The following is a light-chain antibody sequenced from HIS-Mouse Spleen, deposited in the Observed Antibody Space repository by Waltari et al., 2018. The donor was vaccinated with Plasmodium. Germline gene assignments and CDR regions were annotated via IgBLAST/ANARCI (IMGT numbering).Light chain of an antibody. V-gene: IGKV3-11*01. CDR3: QQRSNWMYT. Sequence: EIVLTQSPATLSLSPGERATLSCRASQGVSSYLAWYQQKPGQAPRLLLYDASNRATGIPARFSGRGSGTDFTLTISSLEPEDVAVYYCQQRSNWMYTFGQGTKLEIK. J-gene: IGKJ2*01. CDR1: QGVSSY. CDR2: DAS.